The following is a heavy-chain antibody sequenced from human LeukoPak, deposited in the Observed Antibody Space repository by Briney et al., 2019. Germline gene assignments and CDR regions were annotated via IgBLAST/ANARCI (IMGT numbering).Heavy chain of an antibody. CDR1: GFTFSTYG. CDR3: AREVGPFHQLDY. J-gene: IGHJ4*02. D-gene: IGHD5-24*01. V-gene: IGHV3-30*02. Sequence: GGSLRLSCAASGFTFSTYGMHWVRQAPGKGLEWVAFVRYDGSKKYYTNSVKGRFTISRDNSKNTLYLQMNSLRAEDTAVYYCAREVGPFHQLDYWGQGTLVTVSS. CDR2: VRYDGSKK.